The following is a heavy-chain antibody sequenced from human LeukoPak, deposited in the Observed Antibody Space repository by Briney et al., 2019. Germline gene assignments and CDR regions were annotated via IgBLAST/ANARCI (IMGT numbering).Heavy chain of an antibody. CDR2: INHSGST. D-gene: IGHD2/OR15-2a*01. Sequence: SETLSLTCAVYGGSLSGYYWSWIRQAPGKGLEWIGEINHSGSTNYNPSLKSRVTISVDTSKNQFSLKLSSVTAADTAVYYCAGHHPRNTVDFWGQGTLVTVSS. V-gene: IGHV4-34*01. CDR1: GGSLSGYY. J-gene: IGHJ4*02. CDR3: AGHHPRNTVDF.